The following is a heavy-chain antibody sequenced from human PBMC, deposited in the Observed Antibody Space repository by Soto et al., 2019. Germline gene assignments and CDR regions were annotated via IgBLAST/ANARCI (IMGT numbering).Heavy chain of an antibody. J-gene: IGHJ4*02. V-gene: IGHV3-7*03. D-gene: IGHD3-16*01. Sequence: GSLRLSCAASGFTFSRYWMNWVRQAPGKGLEWVANVKPDGSEKYYVDSVKGRFTISRDNAKNSLYLQMSSLRAEDTAVYYCVGAGPVGWGQGTLVTVSS. CDR1: GFTFSRYW. CDR3: VGAGPVG. CDR2: VKPDGSEK.